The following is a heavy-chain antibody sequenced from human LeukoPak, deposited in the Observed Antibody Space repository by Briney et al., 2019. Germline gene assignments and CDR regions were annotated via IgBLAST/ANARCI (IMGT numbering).Heavy chain of an antibody. CDR2: FDPEDGET. CDR3: AKIHYYDSSGYSLAFGY. D-gene: IGHD3-22*01. Sequence: ASVKVSCKVSGYTLTELSMHWVRQAPGKGLEWMGGFDPEDGETIYAQKFQGRVTMTEDTSTDTAYMELSSLRSEGTAVYYCAKIHYYDSSGYSLAFGYWGQGTLVTVSS. J-gene: IGHJ4*02. V-gene: IGHV1-24*01. CDR1: GYTLTELS.